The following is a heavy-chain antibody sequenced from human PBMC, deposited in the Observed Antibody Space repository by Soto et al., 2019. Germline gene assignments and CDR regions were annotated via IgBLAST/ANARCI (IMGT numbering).Heavy chain of an antibody. CDR3: YSGYDQGFDY. J-gene: IGHJ4*02. CDR2: IWYDGSNK. D-gene: IGHD5-12*01. Sequence: GGSLRLSCAASGFTFSSYGMHWVRQAPGKGLEWVAVIWYDGSNKYYADSVKGRFTIPRDNSKNTLYLQMNSLRAEDTAVYYCYSGYDQGFDYWGQGTLVTVSS. V-gene: IGHV3-33*01. CDR1: GFTFSSYG.